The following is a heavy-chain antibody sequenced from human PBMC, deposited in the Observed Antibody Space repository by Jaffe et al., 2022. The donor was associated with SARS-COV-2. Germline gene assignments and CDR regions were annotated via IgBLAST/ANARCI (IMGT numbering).Heavy chain of an antibody. CDR2: VFHSGTT. V-gene: IGHV4-39*01. J-gene: IGHJ6*03. CDR3: VRHVRSTGPWYMDV. CDR1: GGSISTNTYF. Sequence: QQQLQESGPGLVRPSETLSLTCTVSGGSISTNTYFWGWIRQPPGKGLEWIGIVFHSGTTYYKPSLKSRVTISVDTANNQFSLRLSSVTAADTAVYYCVRHVRSTGPWYMDVWGKGTTVTVSS. D-gene: IGHD3-10*02.